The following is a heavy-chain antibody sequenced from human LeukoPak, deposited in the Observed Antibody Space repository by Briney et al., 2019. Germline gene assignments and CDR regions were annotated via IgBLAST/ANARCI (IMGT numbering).Heavy chain of an antibody. CDR3: AKAPTPDYYDSSGYFVY. D-gene: IGHD3-22*01. CDR1: GFTFDDCA. V-gene: IGHV3-9*01. Sequence: PGRSLRLSCAASGFTFDDCAMHWVRQAPGKGLEWVSGVSWNSGSIGYADSVKGRFTISRDNAKNSLYLQMNSLRAEDTALYYCAKAPTPDYYDSSGYFVYWGQGTLVTVSS. CDR2: VSWNSGSI. J-gene: IGHJ4*02.